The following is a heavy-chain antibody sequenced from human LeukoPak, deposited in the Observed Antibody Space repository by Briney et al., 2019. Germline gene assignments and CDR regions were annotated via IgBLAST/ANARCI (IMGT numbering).Heavy chain of an antibody. V-gene: IGHV3-23*01. Sequence: GGSLRLSCEASGFTFSDSAMSWVRQASGRGLEWVSLISASGGNSYYADSVKGRFTVSRDSSKNTLHLQMNSLRAEDTAVYYCARAPSARGNSEFDYWGQGTLVTVSS. CDR1: GFTFSDSA. J-gene: IGHJ4*02. CDR3: ARAPSARGNSEFDY. D-gene: IGHD4-23*01. CDR2: ISASGGNS.